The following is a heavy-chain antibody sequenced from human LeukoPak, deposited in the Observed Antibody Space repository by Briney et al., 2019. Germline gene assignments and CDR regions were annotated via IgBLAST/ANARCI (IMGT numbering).Heavy chain of an antibody. Sequence: GGSLRLSCAASGFTFSSYAMHWVRQAPGKGLEWVAVISYDGSNKYYADSVKGRFTISRDNSKNTRYLQMNSLRAEDTAVYYCARSSIVATSAFDYWGQGTLVTVSS. CDR3: ARSSIVATSAFDY. D-gene: IGHD5-12*01. CDR1: GFTFSSYA. J-gene: IGHJ4*02. CDR2: ISYDGSNK. V-gene: IGHV3-30*04.